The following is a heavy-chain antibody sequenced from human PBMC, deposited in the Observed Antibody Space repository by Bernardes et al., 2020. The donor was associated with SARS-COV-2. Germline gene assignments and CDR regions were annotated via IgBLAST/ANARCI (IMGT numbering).Heavy chain of an antibody. D-gene: IGHD2-15*01. Sequence: GGSLRLSCAASGFTFSSYSMNWVRQAPGKGLEWVSSISSSSSYIYYADSVKGRFTISRDNAKNSLYLQMNSLRAEDTAVYYCARDEAVVVVAATRGAFDYWGQGTLVTVSS. V-gene: IGHV3-21*01. J-gene: IGHJ4*02. CDR3: ARDEAVVVVAATRGAFDY. CDR1: GFTFSSYS. CDR2: ISSSSSYI.